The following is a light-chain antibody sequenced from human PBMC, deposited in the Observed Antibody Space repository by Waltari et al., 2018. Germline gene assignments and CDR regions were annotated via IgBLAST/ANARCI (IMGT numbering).Light chain of an antibody. CDR2: DVS. CDR3: SSYAPSSTV. CDR1: SSDIGGYNY. V-gene: IGLV2-14*03. J-gene: IGLJ2*01. Sequence: QSALTQPASASGSPGQSITISCTGTSSDIGGYNYVSWYQQPPGKAPKLMIYDVSKRPSGVSDRFSGSKSGNTASLTISGLQAEDEADYYCSSYAPSSTVFGGGTKLTVL.